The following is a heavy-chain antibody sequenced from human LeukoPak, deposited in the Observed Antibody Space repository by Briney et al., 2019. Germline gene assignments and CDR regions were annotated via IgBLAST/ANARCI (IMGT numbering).Heavy chain of an antibody. CDR3: AKDSHHSSYYFDY. Sequence: GGSLRLSCAASGFTFSSYGMHWVRQAPGKGLEWVAFIRYDGSNKYYADSVKGRFTISRDNSKNTLYLQMHSLRDEDTAVYYCAKDSHHSSYYFDYWGQGTLVTVSS. V-gene: IGHV3-30*02. CDR1: GFTFSSYG. J-gene: IGHJ4*02. CDR2: IRYDGSNK.